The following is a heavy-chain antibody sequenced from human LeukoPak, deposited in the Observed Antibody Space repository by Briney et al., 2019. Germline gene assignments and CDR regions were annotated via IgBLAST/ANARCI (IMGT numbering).Heavy chain of an antibody. CDR3: AKDLGIAAAGTGY. Sequence: TGGSPRLSCAASGFTFSSYGMHWVRQAPGKGLEWVAVISYDGSNKYYADSVKGRFTISRDNSKNTLYLQLNSLRAEDTAVYHCAKDLGIAAAGTGYWGQGTLVTVSS. CDR1: GFTFSSYG. J-gene: IGHJ4*02. CDR2: ISYDGSNK. V-gene: IGHV3-30*18. D-gene: IGHD6-13*01.